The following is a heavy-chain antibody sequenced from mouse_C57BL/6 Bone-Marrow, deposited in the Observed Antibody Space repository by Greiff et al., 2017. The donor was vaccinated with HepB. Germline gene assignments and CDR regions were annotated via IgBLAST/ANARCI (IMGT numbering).Heavy chain of an antibody. Sequence: VKLMESGPELVKPGASVKISCKASGYSFTSYYIHWVKQRPGQGLEWIGWIYPGSGNTKYNEKFKGKATLTADTSSSTAYMQLSSLTSEDSAVYYCASGAFYYYGSSPGFDYWGQGTTLTVSS. CDR1: GYSFTSYY. D-gene: IGHD1-1*01. CDR2: IYPGSGNT. V-gene: IGHV1-66*01. J-gene: IGHJ2*01. CDR3: ASGAFYYYGSSPGFDY.